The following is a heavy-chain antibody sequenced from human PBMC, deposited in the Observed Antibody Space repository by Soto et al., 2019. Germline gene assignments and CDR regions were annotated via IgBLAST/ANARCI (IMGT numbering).Heavy chain of an antibody. V-gene: IGHV4-59*01. CDR2: VHYSGTT. D-gene: IGHD3-10*01. Sequence: SETLSLTCTVSGGSISIYYWNWIRQPPGKGLEWIGYVHYSGTTSYNPSVESRVTISLDTSKNQFSLRLTSVTAADTAVYYCARRWSGTDYWGQGTLVTGSS. J-gene: IGHJ4*02. CDR3: ARRWSGTDY. CDR1: GGSISIYY.